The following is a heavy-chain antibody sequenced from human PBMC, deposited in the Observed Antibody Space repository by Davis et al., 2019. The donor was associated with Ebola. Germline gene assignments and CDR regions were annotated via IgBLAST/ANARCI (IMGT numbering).Heavy chain of an antibody. V-gene: IGHV3-33*08. D-gene: IGHD3-10*01. J-gene: IGHJ6*02. CDR2: IWYDGSNK. CDR3: AREEVWVQGVLGYYGMDV. Sequence: GESLKISCVASGFTFSSYGMHWVRQAPGKGLEWVAVIWYDGSNKYYADSVKGRFTISRDNSKNTLYLQMNSLRAEDTAVYYCAREEVWVQGVLGYYGMDVWGQGTTVIVSS. CDR1: GFTFSSYG.